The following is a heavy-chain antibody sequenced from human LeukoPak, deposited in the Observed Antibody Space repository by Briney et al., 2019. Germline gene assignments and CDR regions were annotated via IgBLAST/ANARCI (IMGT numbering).Heavy chain of an antibody. CDR2: ISSSGSTI. J-gene: IGHJ4*02. Sequence: GGSLRLSCAASGFTFSSYEMNWVRQAPGKGLEWVSYISSSGSTIYYADSVKGRFTISRDNAKNSLYLQMSSLTAEDTAVYYCARDMAAGGDYWGQGTLVTVSS. D-gene: IGHD6-13*01. CDR3: ARDMAAGGDY. CDR1: GFTFSSYE. V-gene: IGHV3-48*03.